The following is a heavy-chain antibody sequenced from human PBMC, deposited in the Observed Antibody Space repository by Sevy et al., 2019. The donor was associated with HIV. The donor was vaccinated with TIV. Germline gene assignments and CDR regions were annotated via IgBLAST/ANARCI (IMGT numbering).Heavy chain of an antibody. J-gene: IGHJ4*02. CDR2: ISSAGSNK. Sequence: GGSLRLSCAASGLTFSSHAMHWVRQAPGKGLEWMAVISSAGSNKYYADSVKGRFTISRDNPKNTLYLQMNSLRPEDTAVYYCTRDAGYSIAWSPSDYWGQGTLVTVSS. CDR1: GLTFSSHA. CDR3: TRDAGYSIAWSPSDY. D-gene: IGHD6-19*01. V-gene: IGHV3-30-3*01.